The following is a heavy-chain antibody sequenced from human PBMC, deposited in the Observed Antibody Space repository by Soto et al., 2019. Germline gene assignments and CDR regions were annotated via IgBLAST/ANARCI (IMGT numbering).Heavy chain of an antibody. CDR1: GGSVSSGSYY. Sequence: NPSETLSLTCTVSGGSVSSGSYYWSWIRQPPGKGLEWIGYIYYSGSTNYNPSLNSRVTISVDTSKNQFSLKLSSVTAADTAVYYCARDIVVVPAAKGGMDVWGQGTTVTVSS. CDR2: IYYSGST. V-gene: IGHV4-61*01. CDR3: ARDIVVVPAAKGGMDV. D-gene: IGHD2-2*01. J-gene: IGHJ6*02.